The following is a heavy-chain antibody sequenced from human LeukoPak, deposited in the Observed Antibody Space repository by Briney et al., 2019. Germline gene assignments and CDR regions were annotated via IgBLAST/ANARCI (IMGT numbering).Heavy chain of an antibody. CDR1: GYTFSNYI. CDR3: ARARGGTSLDF. J-gene: IGHJ4*02. CDR2: ISYDGSDQ. Sequence: PGGSLRLSCAAPGYTFSNYIVHWVRQAPGKGLEGVAVISYDGSDQYYADSVKGRFTISRDNSKNTLYLHINSLRAEDTAVYYCARARGGTSLDFWGQGTLVTVSS. V-gene: IGHV3-30-3*01. D-gene: IGHD3-10*01.